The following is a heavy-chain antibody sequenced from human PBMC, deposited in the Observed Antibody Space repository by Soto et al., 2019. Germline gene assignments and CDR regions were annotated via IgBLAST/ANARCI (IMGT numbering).Heavy chain of an antibody. CDR3: ARAPTRDAFDI. CDR2: IYYSGST. V-gene: IGHV4-59*01. Sequence: QVQLQESGPGLVKPSETLSLTCTVSGGSISSYYWSWIRQPPGKGLGWIGYIYYSGSTNYNPSLKSGLTIPVDTSKNQFSLKLSSVTAADSAGYCCARAPTRDAFDIWGQGTMVTVSS. CDR1: GGSISSYY. J-gene: IGHJ3*02.